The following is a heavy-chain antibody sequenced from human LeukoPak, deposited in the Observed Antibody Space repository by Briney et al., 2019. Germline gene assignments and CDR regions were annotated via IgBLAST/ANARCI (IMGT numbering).Heavy chain of an antibody. CDR1: GFTFSSYA. J-gene: IGHJ4*02. CDR3: ARQLGYCSAGTCYFDY. CDR2: ISGSGGST. V-gene: IGHV3-23*01. D-gene: IGHD2-15*01. Sequence: GGSLRLSCAASGFTFSSYAMSWVRQAPGMGLEWVSAISGSGGSTYYTDSVKGRFTISRDNSKNTLYLQINSLRAEDTAIYYCARQLGYCSAGTCYFDYWGQGTLVTVSS.